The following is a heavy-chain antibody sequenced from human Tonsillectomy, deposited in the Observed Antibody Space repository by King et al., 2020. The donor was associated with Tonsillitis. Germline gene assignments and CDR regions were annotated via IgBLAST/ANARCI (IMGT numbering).Heavy chain of an antibody. Sequence: QLVQSGGDVVQTGRSLRLSCAASGFTFSDSDMHWARQAPGKGLEWVAMISKDGRETYYADSVRGRFTISRDNSKNTVYLEVNSLRAEDTSVYYCARNDWDFTERGGIDNWGQGTLVIVSS. D-gene: IGHD2-21*01. CDR2: ISKDGRET. V-gene: IGHV3-30*03. CDR1: GFTFSDSD. J-gene: IGHJ4*02. CDR3: ARNDWDFTERGGIDN.